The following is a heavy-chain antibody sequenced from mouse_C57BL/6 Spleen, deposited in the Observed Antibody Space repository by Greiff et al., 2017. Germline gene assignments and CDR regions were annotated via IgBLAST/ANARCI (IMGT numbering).Heavy chain of an antibody. Sequence: QVQLQQPGAELVMPGASVKLSCKASGYTFTSYWMHWVKQRPGQGLEWIGEIDPSDSYTNYNQKFKGKSTLTVDKSSSTAYMQLSSLTSEDSAVYYCARALYGSSYRDYFDYWGQGTTLTVSS. CDR1: GYTFTSYW. CDR2: IDPSDSYT. J-gene: IGHJ2*01. V-gene: IGHV1-69*01. D-gene: IGHD1-1*01. CDR3: ARALYGSSYRDYFDY.